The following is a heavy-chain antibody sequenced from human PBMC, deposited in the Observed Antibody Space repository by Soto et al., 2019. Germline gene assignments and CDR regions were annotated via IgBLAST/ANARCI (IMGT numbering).Heavy chain of an antibody. CDR3: WGSAY. V-gene: IGHV3-15*07. Sequence: EVQLVESGGGLVKPGGSLRVSCAASGFTFREAWMNWVRQAPGKGLEWVGRIKSRTDGGTIEYATPVKGRFIISRDDSKNTLYLQMDRRKTEDTAVYYCWGSAYWGQGTLVTVSS. J-gene: IGHJ4*02. CDR1: GFTFREAW. CDR2: IKSRTDGGTI. D-gene: IGHD3-16*01.